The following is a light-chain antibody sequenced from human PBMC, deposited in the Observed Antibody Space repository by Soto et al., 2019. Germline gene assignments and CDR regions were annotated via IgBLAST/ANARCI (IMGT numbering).Light chain of an antibody. V-gene: IGKV1-39*01. Sequence: DIQMTQSPSSLSASVGDRVTITCRASQSITNSLIWYQQKPGKAPKFLIYATSILQSGVPSRFSGVGYGSDFTLTISSRQPEDFATYYGQQKYSNPRTFGQGTRLEIK. J-gene: IGKJ5*01. CDR2: ATS. CDR3: QQKYSNPRT. CDR1: QSITNS.